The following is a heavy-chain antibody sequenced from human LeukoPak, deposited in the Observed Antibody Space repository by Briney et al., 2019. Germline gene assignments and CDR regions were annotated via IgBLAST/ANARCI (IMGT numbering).Heavy chain of an antibody. CDR1: GYTFTSYG. J-gene: IGHJ4*02. CDR3: ARDPAGRGIVATPPSY. V-gene: IGHV1-18*01. CDR2: ISAYNGNT. Sequence: ASVKVSCKASGYTFTSYGISWVRLAPGQGLEWMGWISAYNGNTNYAQKLQGRVTMTTDTSTSTAYMELRSLRSDDTAVYYCARDPAGRGIVATPPSYWGQGTLVTVSS. D-gene: IGHD5-12*01.